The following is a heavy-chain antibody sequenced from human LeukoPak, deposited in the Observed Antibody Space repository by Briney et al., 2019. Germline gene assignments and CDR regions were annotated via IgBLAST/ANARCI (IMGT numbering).Heavy chain of an antibody. CDR1: GFTFSSYE. V-gene: IGHV3-23*01. CDR2: ISGSGGST. J-gene: IGHJ4*02. CDR3: AKDFSFIAAATFDY. Sequence: GGSLRLSCAASGFTFSSYEMNWVRQVPGKGLEWVSAISGSGGSTYYADSVKGRFTISRDNSKNTLYLQMNSLRAEDTAIYYCAKDFSFIAAATFDYWGQGTLVTVSS. D-gene: IGHD6-13*01.